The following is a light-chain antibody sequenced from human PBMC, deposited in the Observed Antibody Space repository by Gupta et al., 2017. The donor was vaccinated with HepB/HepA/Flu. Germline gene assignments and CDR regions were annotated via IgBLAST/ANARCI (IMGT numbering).Light chain of an antibody. V-gene: IGKV3-11*01. CDR1: QSVEIY. CDR2: DAS. CDR3: GRREHWANT. Sequence: ETVLTQSPATLSLSPGERATLSCSTSQSVEIYVVWYQQKPGQAPRPVMYDASERSTGIRSKFNDRASATDFTLTISIRAAATFALYYCGRREHWANTSGEGTKVEI. J-gene: IGKJ4*01.